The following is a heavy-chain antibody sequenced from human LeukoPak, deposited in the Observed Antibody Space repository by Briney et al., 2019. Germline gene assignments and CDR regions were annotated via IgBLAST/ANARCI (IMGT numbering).Heavy chain of an antibody. CDR2: INPNSGGT. D-gene: IGHD3-3*01. CDR3: ARGYYDFWSGSDAFDI. Sequence: RASVKVSCKASGYTFTGYYMHWVRQAPGQGLEWMGWINPNSGGTNYAQKFQGRVTMTRDTSISTAYMELCRLRSDDTAVYYCARGYYDFWSGSDAFDIWGQGTMVTVSS. J-gene: IGHJ3*02. CDR1: GYTFTGYY. V-gene: IGHV1-2*02.